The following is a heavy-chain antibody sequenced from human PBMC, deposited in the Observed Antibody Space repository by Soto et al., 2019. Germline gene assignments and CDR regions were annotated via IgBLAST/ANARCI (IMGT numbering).Heavy chain of an antibody. CDR1: GGTFSSYA. Sequence: QVQLVQSGAEVKKPGSSVKVSCKASGGTFSSYAISWVRQAPGQGLEWMGGIIPIFGTANYAQKFQGRVKIDADESTRTAYRELSSLGSEDTAVYYGARAGGYCGGGSCYPEDWFDPWGQGTLVTVSS. CDR2: IIPIFGTA. J-gene: IGHJ5*02. V-gene: IGHV1-69*12. CDR3: ARAGGYCGGGSCYPEDWFDP. D-gene: IGHD2-15*01.